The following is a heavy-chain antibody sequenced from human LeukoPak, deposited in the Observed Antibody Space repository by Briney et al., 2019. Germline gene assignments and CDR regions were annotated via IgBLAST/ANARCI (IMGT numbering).Heavy chain of an antibody. J-gene: IGHJ6*03. CDR3: ARDRGYSGYDSSAPPGYMDV. CDR1: GYTFTSYY. Sequence: ASVKVSCKASGYTFTSYYMHWVRQAPGQGLEWTGIINPSGGSTSYAQKFQGRVTMTRDTSTSTVYMELSSLRSEDTAVYYCARDRGYSGYDSSAPPGYMDVWGKGTTVTVSS. CDR2: INPSGGST. D-gene: IGHD5-12*01. V-gene: IGHV1-46*01.